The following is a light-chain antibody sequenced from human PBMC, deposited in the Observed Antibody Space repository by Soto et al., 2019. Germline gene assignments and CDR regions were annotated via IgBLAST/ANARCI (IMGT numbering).Light chain of an antibody. V-gene: IGKV3-11*01. CDR3: QQDYNLPWT. CDR2: DSS. CDR1: QSVSSY. J-gene: IGKJ1*01. Sequence: EVVLTQSPATLSLSPGERATLSCRASQSVSSYLAWYQQKPGQAPRLLIYDSSDRATGIPARFSGSGSGTDFTLTISSLQVEDFAVYYCQQDYNLPWTFGHGTKVDIK.